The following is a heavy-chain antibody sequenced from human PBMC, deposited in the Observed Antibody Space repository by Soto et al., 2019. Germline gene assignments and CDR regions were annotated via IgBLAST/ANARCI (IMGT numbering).Heavy chain of an antibody. CDR2: IWYDGSEK. D-gene: IGHD2-2*01. CDR3: ATEASCSSTNCPRAFDI. J-gene: IGHJ3*02. V-gene: IGHV3-33*01. CDR1: GYTFSGYG. Sequence: GGSLRLSCAASGYTFSGYGMHWVRQPPGKGLEWVAVIWYDGSEKYYADSVKGRLTISRDDSKDTLYLQMNSLKTEDTAVYYCATEASCSSTNCPRAFDIWGQGTVVTVSS.